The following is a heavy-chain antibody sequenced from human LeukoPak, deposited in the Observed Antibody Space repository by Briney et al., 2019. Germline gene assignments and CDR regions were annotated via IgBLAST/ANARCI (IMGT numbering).Heavy chain of an antibody. V-gene: IGHV3-7*01. CDR3: AREFAAAGTKARENDY. CDR2: IKQDGGEK. D-gene: IGHD6-13*01. J-gene: IGHJ4*02. Sequence: GGSLRLSCAASGFTFSSYWMSWVRQAPGKGLEWVANIKQDGGEKYYVDSVKGRFTISRDNAKNSLYLQMNSLRAEDTAVYYCAREFAAAGTKARENDYWGQGTLVTVSS. CDR1: GFTFSSYW.